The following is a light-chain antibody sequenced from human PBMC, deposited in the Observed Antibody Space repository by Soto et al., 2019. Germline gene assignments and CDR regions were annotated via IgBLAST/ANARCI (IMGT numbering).Light chain of an antibody. CDR2: GVS. V-gene: IGKV3-20*01. J-gene: IGKJ1*01. CDR1: QSLSSSH. Sequence: ELVLTQSPVTLSLSPGERATLSCRASQSLSSSHLAWYQQKPGQAPRLVIYGVSNRATGIPDRFSGSGSGTDCTLTISRLEPEDFAVYYCQQYDGSSWTVGPGTKVDSK. CDR3: QQYDGSSWT.